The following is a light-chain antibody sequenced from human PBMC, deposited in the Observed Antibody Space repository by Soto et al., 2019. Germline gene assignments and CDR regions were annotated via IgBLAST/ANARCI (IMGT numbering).Light chain of an antibody. CDR3: QQYYTYST. Sequence: DIQMTQSPSTLSASVGDRVTITCRASQSVRSWLAWYQQKPGRAPKFLIYDASSLESGVPSRFSGSGSGTEFTLTISNLQPDDFATYFCQQYYTYSTFGQGARLEIK. J-gene: IGKJ5*01. CDR2: DAS. CDR1: QSVRSW. V-gene: IGKV1-5*01.